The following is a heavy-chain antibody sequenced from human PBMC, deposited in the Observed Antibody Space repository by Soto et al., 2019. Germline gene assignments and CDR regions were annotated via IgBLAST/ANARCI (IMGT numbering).Heavy chain of an antibody. Sequence: PSETLSLTCAVSGGSISSSNCWSWVRQPPGKGLEWIGEIYHSGSTNYNPSLKSRVTISVDKSKNQFSLKLSSVTAADTAVYFCARSRYSGYDSVDYWGQGTLVTVS. CDR1: GGSISSSNC. CDR3: ARSRYSGYDSVDY. D-gene: IGHD5-12*01. CDR2: IYHSGST. J-gene: IGHJ4*02. V-gene: IGHV4-4*02.